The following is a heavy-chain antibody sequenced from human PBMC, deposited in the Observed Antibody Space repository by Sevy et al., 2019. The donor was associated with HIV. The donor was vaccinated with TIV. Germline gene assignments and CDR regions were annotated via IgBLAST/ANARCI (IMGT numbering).Heavy chain of an antibody. J-gene: IGHJ4*02. D-gene: IGHD6-13*01. CDR1: GFTFSSYA. CDR2: ISGSGGST. V-gene: IGHV3-23*01. Sequence: GGYLRLSFAASGFTFSSYAMSWVRQAPGKGLEWVSAISGSGGSTYYADSVKGRFTISRDNSKNTLYLQMNSLRAEDTAVYYCAKSRAAGTTFDYWGQGTLVTVSS. CDR3: AKSRAAGTTFDY.